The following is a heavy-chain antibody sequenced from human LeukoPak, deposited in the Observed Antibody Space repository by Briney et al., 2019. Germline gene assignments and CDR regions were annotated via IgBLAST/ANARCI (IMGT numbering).Heavy chain of an antibody. Sequence: ASVKVSCKASGFTFTSSAVQWVRQARGQRLEWIGWIVVGSGNTNYAQKFQERVTITRDMSTSTAYMELSSLRSEDTAVYYCAADQVSDRSGYYWFDYWGQGTLVTVSS. V-gene: IGHV1-58*01. D-gene: IGHD3-22*01. CDR2: IVVGSGNT. CDR3: AADQVSDRSGYYWFDY. J-gene: IGHJ4*02. CDR1: GFTFTSSA.